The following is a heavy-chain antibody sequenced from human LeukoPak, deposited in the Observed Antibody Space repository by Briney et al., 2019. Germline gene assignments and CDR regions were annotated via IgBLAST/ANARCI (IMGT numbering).Heavy chain of an antibody. V-gene: IGHV1-18*04. CDR3: MVRGVNYYFDY. Sequence: GASVKVSCKASGFTFTGYYMHWVRQAPGQGLEWMGWISAYNGNTNYAQKLQGRVTMTTDTSTSTAYMELRSLRSDDTAVYYCMVRGVNYYFDYWGQGTLVTVSS. J-gene: IGHJ4*02. CDR1: GFTFTGYY. D-gene: IGHD3-10*01. CDR2: ISAYNGNT.